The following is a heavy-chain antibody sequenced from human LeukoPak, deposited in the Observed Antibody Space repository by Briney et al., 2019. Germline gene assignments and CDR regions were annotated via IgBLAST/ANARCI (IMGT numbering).Heavy chain of an antibody. CDR2: INHSGST. J-gene: IGHJ4*02. D-gene: IGHD2-8*01. CDR3: ARAKRQYCTNGVCSYFDY. CDR1: GGSFSGYY. V-gene: IGHV4-34*01. Sequence: SETLSLTCAVYGGSFSGYYWSWIRQPPGKGLEWIGEINHSGSTNYNPSLKSRVTISVDTSKNQFSLKLSSVTAADTAVYYCARAKRQYCTNGVCSYFDYWGQGTLVTVPS.